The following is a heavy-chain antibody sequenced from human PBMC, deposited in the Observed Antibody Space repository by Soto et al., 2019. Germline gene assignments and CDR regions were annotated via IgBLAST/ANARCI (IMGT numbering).Heavy chain of an antibody. CDR3: ARQTVVVPAALDY. CDR1: GGSISSYY. J-gene: IGHJ4*02. Sequence: SETLSLTCTVSGGSISSYYWSWIRQPPGKGLEWIGYIYYSGSTNYNPSLKSRVTKSVDTSKNQFSLKLSSVTAADTAVYYCARQTVVVPAALDYWGQGTLVTVSS. CDR2: IYYSGST. D-gene: IGHD2-2*01. V-gene: IGHV4-59*08.